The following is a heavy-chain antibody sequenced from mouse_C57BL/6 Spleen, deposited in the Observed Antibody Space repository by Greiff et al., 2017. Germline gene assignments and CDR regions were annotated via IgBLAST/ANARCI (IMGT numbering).Heavy chain of an antibody. V-gene: IGHV1-59*01. CDR3: ARGGGYDGYYNWYFEV. CDR2: IDPSDSYT. J-gene: IGHJ1*03. Sequence: QVQLQQPGAELVRPGTSVKLSCKASGYTFTSYWMHWVKQRPGQGLEWIGVIDPSDSYTNYNQKFKGTATLTVDTSSSTAYMQLSILPSEDSAVYYCARGGGYDGYYNWYFEVWGTGTTVTVSS. D-gene: IGHD2-3*01. CDR1: GYTFTSYW.